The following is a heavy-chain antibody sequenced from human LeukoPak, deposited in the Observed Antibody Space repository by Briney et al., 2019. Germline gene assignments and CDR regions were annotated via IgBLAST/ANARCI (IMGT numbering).Heavy chain of an antibody. CDR3: AGKPWRRGYDDLSNY. Sequence: SVKVSCKASGCTFSIYTVSWVRQAPGQGLEWMGGVIPIFRTANLPQKFQGRVTITADDSTSTAYIILNNLISEDTAVYYCAGKPWRRGYDDLSNYWGQGTLVTVS. D-gene: IGHD2-15*01. CDR1: GCTFSIYT. J-gene: IGHJ4*02. V-gene: IGHV1-69*13. CDR2: VIPIFRTA.